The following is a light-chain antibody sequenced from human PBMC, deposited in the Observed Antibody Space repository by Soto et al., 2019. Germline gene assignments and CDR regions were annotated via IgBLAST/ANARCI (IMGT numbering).Light chain of an antibody. CDR2: DAS. Sequence: EIVMTQSPATLSVSLGERVTLSCRASQSVSSYLAWYQQKPDQAPRLLISDASTRATDIPDRFSGSESGTDFTLTISSLQSTDLAVYYCLQYSTWPPLYTFGQGTKLEIK. V-gene: IGKV3-15*01. CDR1: QSVSSY. CDR3: LQYSTWPPLYT. J-gene: IGKJ2*01.